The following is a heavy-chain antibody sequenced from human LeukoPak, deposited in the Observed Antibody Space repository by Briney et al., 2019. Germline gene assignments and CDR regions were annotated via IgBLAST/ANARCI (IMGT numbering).Heavy chain of an antibody. D-gene: IGHD2-15*01. V-gene: IGHV1-24*01. CDR1: GDTLTELS. CDR2: FDPEDGET. J-gene: IGHJ6*02. Sequence: SVKVSCTVSGDTLTELSMHWVRQAPGKGLEWMGGFDPEDGETIYAQKFQGRVTMTEDTSTDTAYMELSSLRSEDTAVYYCATAPLYCSGGSCYSRGGFYYYYYGMDVWGQGTTVTVSS. CDR3: ATAPLYCSGGSCYSRGGFYYYYYGMDV.